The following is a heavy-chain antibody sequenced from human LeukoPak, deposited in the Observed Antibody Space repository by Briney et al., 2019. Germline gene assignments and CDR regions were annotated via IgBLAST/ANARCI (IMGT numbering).Heavy chain of an antibody. CDR2: ISYDGSNK. CDR3: ARDHKTLFETESMDY. V-gene: IGHV3-30-3*01. Sequence: GGSLRLSCAASGFTFSSYAMSWVRQAPGKGLEWVAVISYDGSNKYYADSVKGRFTISRDNSKNTLYLQMNSLRAEDTAVYYCARDHKTLFETESMDYWGQGTLVTVSS. CDR1: GFTFSSYA. J-gene: IGHJ4*02. D-gene: IGHD2/OR15-2a*01.